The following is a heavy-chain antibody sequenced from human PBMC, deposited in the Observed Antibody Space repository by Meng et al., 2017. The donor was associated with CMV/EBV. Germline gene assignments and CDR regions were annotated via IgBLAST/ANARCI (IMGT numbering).Heavy chain of an antibody. CDR2: INHSGST. Sequence: VPLQQWGAGLLKPSETLSLTCAVYGGSFSGYYWSWIRQPPGKGLEWIGEINHSGSTNYNPSLKSRVTISVDTSISTAYLQWSSLKASDTAMYYCARRRSSSSLYWFDPWGQGTLVTVSS. D-gene: IGHD6-13*01. CDR1: GGSFSGYY. V-gene: IGHV4-34*01. J-gene: IGHJ5*02. CDR3: ARRRSSSSLYWFDP.